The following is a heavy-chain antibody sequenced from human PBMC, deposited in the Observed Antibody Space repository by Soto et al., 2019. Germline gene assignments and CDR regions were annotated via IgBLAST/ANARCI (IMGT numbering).Heavy chain of an antibody. CDR1: GYTFTGYY. V-gene: IGHV1-2*04. J-gene: IGHJ6*02. Sequence: ASVKVSCKASGYTFTGYYMHWVRQAHGQGLEWMGWINPNSGGTNYAQKFQGWVTMTRDTSISTAYMELSRLRSDDTAVYYCARGAICGGDCSDYYYYGMDVWGQGTTVTVSS. D-gene: IGHD2-21*02. CDR3: ARGAICGGDCSDYYYYGMDV. CDR2: INPNSGGT.